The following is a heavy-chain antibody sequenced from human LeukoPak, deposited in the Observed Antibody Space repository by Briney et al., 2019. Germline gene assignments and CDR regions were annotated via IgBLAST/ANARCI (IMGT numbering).Heavy chain of an antibody. V-gene: IGHV3-30*04. CDR2: ISYDGSSE. D-gene: IGHD1-7*01. J-gene: IGHJ4*02. Sequence: GRSLRLSCAASGFSFSSYAMHWVRQAPGKGLEWVAVISYDGSSEYYTDSVKGRFTISRDNAKNSLYLQMNSLRAEDTAVYYCAKDRARISGTSFDYWGQGTLVTVSS. CDR1: GFSFSSYA. CDR3: AKDRARISGTSFDY.